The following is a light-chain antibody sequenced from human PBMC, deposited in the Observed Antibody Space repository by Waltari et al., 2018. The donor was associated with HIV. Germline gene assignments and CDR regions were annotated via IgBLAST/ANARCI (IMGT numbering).Light chain of an antibody. CDR1: SSDVGVYDY. CDR3: ASYTSSSTVV. J-gene: IGLJ2*01. V-gene: IGLV2-14*03. CDR2: DVS. Sequence: ALTQPASVSGSPGQSITISCTGTSSDVGVYDYVSWYQPYPGRAPKLMIYDVSHRPSGVANRFSASKSGNTASLTISGLQAEDEADYYCASYTSSSTVVFGGGTKLTVL.